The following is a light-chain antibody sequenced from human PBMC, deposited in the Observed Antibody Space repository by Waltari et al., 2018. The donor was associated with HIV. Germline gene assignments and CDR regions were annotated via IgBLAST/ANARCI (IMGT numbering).Light chain of an antibody. J-gene: IGLJ3*02. Sequence: NVTISCSGSNSNIVNNYVSWYQQFPGTVPKLVIYDNTQRPSGISDRFSGSKSGTSATLAITGLQTGDEAGYYCETWDSSLSVWVFGGGTKLTVL. CDR2: DNT. V-gene: IGLV1-51*01. CDR3: ETWDSSLSVWV. CDR1: NSNIVNNY.